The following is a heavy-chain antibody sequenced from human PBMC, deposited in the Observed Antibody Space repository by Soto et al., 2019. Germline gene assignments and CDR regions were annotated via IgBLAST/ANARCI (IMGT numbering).Heavy chain of an antibody. CDR2: MNPNSGNT. J-gene: IGHJ6*02. V-gene: IGHV1-8*01. CDR1: D. Sequence: DISWVRQATGQGLERMGWMNPNSGNTGFAQKFQGRVTMTRNTSISTAYMELSSLRSEDTAVYYCARERAHYGMDVWGQGTTVTVSS. CDR3: ARERAHYGMDV. D-gene: IGHD6-25*01.